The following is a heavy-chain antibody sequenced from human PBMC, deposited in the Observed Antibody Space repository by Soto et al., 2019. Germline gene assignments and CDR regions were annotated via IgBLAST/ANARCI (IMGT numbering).Heavy chain of an antibody. CDR2: IYYSGST. J-gene: IGHJ4*02. V-gene: IGHV4-61*01. CDR1: GGSVSSGSYY. D-gene: IGHD1-26*01. CDR3: ASGPKSYYSDS. Sequence: SETLSLTCTVSGGSVSSGSYYWSWIRQPPGKGLEWIGYIYYSGSTNYNPSLKSRVTISVDTSKNQFSLKLSSVTAADTAVYYCASGPKSYYSDSWGEGTPVTVSS.